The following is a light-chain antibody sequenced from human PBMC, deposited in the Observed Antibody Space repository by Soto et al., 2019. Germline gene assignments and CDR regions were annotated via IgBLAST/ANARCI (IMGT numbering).Light chain of an antibody. CDR1: QSVNNNF. CDR2: AAS. CDR3: QQYSSSRT. V-gene: IGKV3-20*01. Sequence: EIVLTQSPGTLSLSPGERVTLSCRASQSVNNNFLSWYQQKPGQAPRLLIYAASSGATGIPDRFSGSGSGTDFTLTINRLEPEDFAVYYCQQYSSSRTFGQGTKVDIK. J-gene: IGKJ1*01.